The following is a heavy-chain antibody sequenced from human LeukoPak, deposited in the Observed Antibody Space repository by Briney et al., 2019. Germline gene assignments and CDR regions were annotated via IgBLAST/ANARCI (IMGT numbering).Heavy chain of an antibody. CDR2: IHYSGRT. CDR3: ARDREWVLQSLRYFDS. V-gene: IGHV4-61*01. CDR1: GGSVSSGSCF. J-gene: IGHJ4*02. Sequence: PSETLSLTCTVSGGSVSSGSCFWSWIRQPPGKGLEWIGYIHYSGRTNYNPSLESRVTISADTSKNQFSLKLNSVTAADTAVYYCARDREWVLQSLRYFDSWGQGTLVTVSS. D-gene: IGHD4-11*01.